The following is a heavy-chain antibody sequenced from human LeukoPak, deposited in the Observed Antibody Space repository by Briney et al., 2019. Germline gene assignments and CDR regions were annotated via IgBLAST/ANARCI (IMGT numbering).Heavy chain of an antibody. Sequence: PSETLSLTCAVYGGSFSGYYWSWIRQPPGKGLEWIGEINHSGSTNYNPSLKSRVTISVDTSKNQFSLKLSSVTAADTAVYYCARGIAARSYYYYGMDVWGQGTTVSVSS. V-gene: IGHV4-34*01. CDR3: ARGIAARSYYYYGMDV. CDR2: INHSGST. D-gene: IGHD6-6*01. J-gene: IGHJ6*02. CDR1: GGSFSGYY.